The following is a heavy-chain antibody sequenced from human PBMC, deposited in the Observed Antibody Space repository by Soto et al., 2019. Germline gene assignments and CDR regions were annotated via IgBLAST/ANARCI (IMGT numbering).Heavy chain of an antibody. V-gene: IGHV4-59*12. CDR1: GGTITYYY. Sequence: PXAILSLTCTVSGGTITYYYWSGIGQAPGKGLEWLGYIFDGGSANYNPSLKSRVSFSLDKSQNQLSLKLTSVTGADTAIYYCVSVEGTPTVTGDYYYYAADASGQGTAVTVSS. J-gene: IGHJ6*02. D-gene: IGHD4-17*01. CDR3: VSVEGTPTVTGDYYYYAADA. CDR2: IFDGGSA.